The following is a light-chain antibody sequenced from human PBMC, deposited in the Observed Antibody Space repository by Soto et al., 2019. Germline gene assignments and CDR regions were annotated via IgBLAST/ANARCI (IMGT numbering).Light chain of an antibody. V-gene: IGKV3-20*01. CDR1: PSVSSSY. J-gene: IGKJ5*01. Sequence: EMVLTQSPGTLSLSPGERATLSCRASPSVSSSYLAWYQQKPGQAPRLLIYGASSRATGIPVRFSGSGSGTDFTLTISRLEPEDFAVYYWQEYGSSPPISFGQGTRLEIK. CDR2: GAS. CDR3: QEYGSSPPIS.